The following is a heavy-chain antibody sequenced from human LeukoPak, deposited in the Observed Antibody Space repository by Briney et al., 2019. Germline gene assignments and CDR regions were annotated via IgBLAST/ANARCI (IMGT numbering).Heavy chain of an antibody. Sequence: PGGSLRLSCAASGFTFDDYAMHWVRQAPGKGLEWVSLISGDGGSTYYADSVKGRFTISRDNSKNSLYLQMNSLRTEDTALYYCAKRYQGGYCSGGSCYDDWGQGTLVTVSS. CDR1: GFTFDDYA. D-gene: IGHD2-15*01. CDR3: AKRYQGGYCSGGSCYDD. J-gene: IGHJ4*02. V-gene: IGHV3-43*02. CDR2: ISGDGGST.